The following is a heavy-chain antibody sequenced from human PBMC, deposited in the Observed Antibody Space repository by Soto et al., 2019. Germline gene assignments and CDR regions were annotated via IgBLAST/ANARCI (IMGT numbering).Heavy chain of an antibody. CDR1: GYTFTSYY. CDR2: INPSGGST. J-gene: IGHJ4*02. D-gene: IGHD5-18*01. V-gene: IGHV1-46*01. CDR3: ARDTARGYSYGAFDY. Sequence: ASVKVSCKASGYTFTSYYMHWVRQAPGQGLEWMGIINPSGGSTSYAQKFQGRVTMTRDTSTSTVYMELSSLRSEDTAVYYCARDTARGYSYGAFDYWGQGNLVTVSS.